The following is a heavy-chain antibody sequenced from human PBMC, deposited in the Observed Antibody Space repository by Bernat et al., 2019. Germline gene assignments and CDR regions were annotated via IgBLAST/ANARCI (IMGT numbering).Heavy chain of an antibody. D-gene: IGHD5-18*01. V-gene: IGHV1-69*02. J-gene: IGHJ4*02. CDR1: GGTFSSYT. Sequence: QVQLVQSGAEVKKPGSSVKVSCKASGGTFSSYTISWVRQAPGQGLEWMGRIIPILGIANYAQKFQGSVTITADKSTSTAYMELSSLRSEDTAVYYCARVPAMVTGPFDYWGQGTLVTVSS. CDR2: IIPILGIA. CDR3: ARVPAMVTGPFDY.